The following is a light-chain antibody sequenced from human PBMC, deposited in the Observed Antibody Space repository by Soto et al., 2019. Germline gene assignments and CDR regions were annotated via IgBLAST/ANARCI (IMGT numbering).Light chain of an antibody. V-gene: IGLV2-14*01. Sequence: QSALTQPASVSGSPGQSITISCTGTSNDVGGYNYVSWYQHYPGKVPKLMIYEVSNRPSGISNRFSGSKSGNTASLTISGLQAEDEAEYYCSSYTRSSTTIFGGGTKRTVL. CDR3: SSYTRSSTTI. J-gene: IGLJ2*01. CDR2: EVS. CDR1: SNDVGGYNY.